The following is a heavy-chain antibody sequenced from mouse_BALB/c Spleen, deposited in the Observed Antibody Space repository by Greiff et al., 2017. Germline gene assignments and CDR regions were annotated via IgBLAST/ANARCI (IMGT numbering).Heavy chain of an antibody. CDR1: GFNIKDYY. V-gene: IGHV14-4*02. CDR3: NAFLITTARPFAY. CDR2: IDPENGDT. D-gene: IGHD1-2*01. J-gene: IGHJ3*01. Sequence: EVQLQQSGAELVRSGASVKLSCTASGFNIKDYYMHWVKQRPEQGLEWIGWIDPENGDTEYAPKFQGKATMTADTSSNTAYLQLSSLTSEDTAVYYCNAFLITTARPFAYWGQGTLVTVSA.